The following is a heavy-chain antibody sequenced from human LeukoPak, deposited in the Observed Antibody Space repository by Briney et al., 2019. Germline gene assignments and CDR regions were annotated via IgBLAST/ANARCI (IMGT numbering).Heavy chain of an antibody. CDR3: AKVRTYFYHGLDV. D-gene: IGHD1-14*01. J-gene: IGHJ6*02. Sequence: GGSLRLSWAASGFTFSTCAMSWVSQAPGKGLEWVSGISGTTSGTYYADSVKGRFTISRDNSKNTLFLQVNSLRAEDTAVYYCAKVRTYFYHGLDVWGQGTTVTVSS. CDR2: ISGTTSGT. V-gene: IGHV3-23*01. CDR1: GFTFSTCA.